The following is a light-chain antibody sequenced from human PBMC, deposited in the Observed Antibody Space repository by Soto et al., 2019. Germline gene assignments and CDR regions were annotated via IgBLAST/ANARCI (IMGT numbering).Light chain of an antibody. CDR3: QSFDSSLNDWM. V-gene: IGLV1-40*01. CDR2: SNI. Sequence: QSVLTQPPSVSGAPGQSVTISCTGSSSNIGAGYNVHWYQQLPGTAPKLLIYSNINRPSGVPDRFSGSKSGTSASLAITGLQAEDEADYYCQSFDSSLNDWMFGGGTKLTVL. J-gene: IGLJ3*02. CDR1: SSNIGAGYN.